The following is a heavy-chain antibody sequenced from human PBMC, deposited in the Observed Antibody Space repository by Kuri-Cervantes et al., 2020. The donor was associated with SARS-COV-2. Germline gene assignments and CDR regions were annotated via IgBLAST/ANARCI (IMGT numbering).Heavy chain of an antibody. CDR2: ISESGDIT. Sequence: GGSLRLSCAASGFTFSSYDMTWVRQAPGKGLEWVSGISESGDITDYADSVKGRFTISRDGSKNTLYLQMDSLKVEDTAAYYCAKGGVLGQTLHFWGQGTLVTVSS. D-gene: IGHD3-16*01. CDR1: GFTFSSYD. V-gene: IGHV3-23*01. J-gene: IGHJ4*02. CDR3: AKGGVLGQTLHF.